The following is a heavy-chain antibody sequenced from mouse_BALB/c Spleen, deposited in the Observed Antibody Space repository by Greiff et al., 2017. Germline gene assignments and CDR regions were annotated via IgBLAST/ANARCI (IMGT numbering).Heavy chain of an antibody. D-gene: IGHD4-1*02. CDR3: ARDPNWYYFDY. V-gene: IGHV3-6*02. J-gene: IGHJ2*01. CDR1: GYSITSGYY. CDR2: ISYDGSN. Sequence: EVKVEESGPGLVKPSQSLSLTCSVTGYSITSGYYWNWIRQFPGNKLEWMGYISYDGSNNYNPSLKNRISITRDTSKNQFFLKLNSVTTEDTATYYCARDPNWYYFDYWGQGTTLTVSS.